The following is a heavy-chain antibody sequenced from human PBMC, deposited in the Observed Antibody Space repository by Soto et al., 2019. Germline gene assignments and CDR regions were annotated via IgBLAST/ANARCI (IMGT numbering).Heavy chain of an antibody. D-gene: IGHD3-3*01. CDR2: ISGSGGST. J-gene: IGHJ4*02. CDR1: GFTFSSYA. Sequence: GGSLRLSCAASGFTFSSYAMSWVRQAPGKGLERVSAISGSGGSTYYAGSVKGRFTISRDNSKNTLYLQMNSLRAEDTAVYYCAKVGPVYYDFWSGYAGFHYWGQGTLVTVFS. CDR3: AKVGPVYYDFWSGYAGFHY. V-gene: IGHV3-23*01.